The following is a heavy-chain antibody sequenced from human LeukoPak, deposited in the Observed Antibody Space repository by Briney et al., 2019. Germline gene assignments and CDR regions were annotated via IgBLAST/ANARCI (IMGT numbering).Heavy chain of an antibody. Sequence: PSETLSLTCTVSGGSISRYYWSWIRQPPGKGLEWIGYIYYTGSTNYNPSLKSRVTISVDTSKNQFSLKLNSVTAADTAVYYCATRSYYDTSGVYGMDVWGQGTTVTVSS. CDR2: IYYTGST. CDR1: GGSISRYY. D-gene: IGHD3-22*01. V-gene: IGHV4-59*08. CDR3: ATRSYYDTSGVYGMDV. J-gene: IGHJ6*02.